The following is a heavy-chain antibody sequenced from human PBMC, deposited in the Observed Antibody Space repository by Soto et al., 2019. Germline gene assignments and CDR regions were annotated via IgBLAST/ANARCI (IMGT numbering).Heavy chain of an antibody. CDR2: INLSGST. V-gene: IGHV4-34*01. CDR1: GGSFSGYY. CDR3: AGGGVIHTIFRVVTWGGMDV. J-gene: IGHJ6*02. D-gene: IGHD3-3*01. Sequence: PSETLSLTCAVYGGSFSGYYWSWIRQRPGKGLEWIGEINLSGSTNYNPSLKSRVTISVDTSKNQFSLKLSSVTAADTAVYYCAGGGVIHTIFRVVTWGGMDVWGQGTTVTVSS.